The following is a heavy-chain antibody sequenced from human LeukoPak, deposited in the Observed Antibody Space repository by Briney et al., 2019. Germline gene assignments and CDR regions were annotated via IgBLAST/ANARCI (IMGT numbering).Heavy chain of an antibody. V-gene: IGHV4-39*01. Sequence: SETLSLTCTVSGGSISSSSYYWGWIRQPPGKGLEWIGNIYYSGSTYYNPSLKSRVTISVDTSKTQFSLKLSSVTAADTAVYHCARVKGSSGWADIFDYWGQGTLVTVSS. D-gene: IGHD6-19*01. CDR2: IYYSGST. J-gene: IGHJ4*02. CDR3: ARVKGSSGWADIFDY. CDR1: GGSISSSSYY.